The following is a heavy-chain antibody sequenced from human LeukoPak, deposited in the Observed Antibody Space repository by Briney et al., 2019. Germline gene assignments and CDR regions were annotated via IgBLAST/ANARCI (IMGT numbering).Heavy chain of an antibody. CDR2: ISGSGGST. CDR3: ARSQDFWSGCYFDY. Sequence: PGGSLRLSCAASGFTFSSYAMSWVRQAPGKGLEWVSAISGSGGSTYYADSVKGRFTISRDNAKNSLYLQMNSLRAEDTAVYYCARSQDFWSGCYFDYWGQGTLVTVSS. D-gene: IGHD3-3*01. CDR1: GFTFSSYA. J-gene: IGHJ4*02. V-gene: IGHV3-23*01.